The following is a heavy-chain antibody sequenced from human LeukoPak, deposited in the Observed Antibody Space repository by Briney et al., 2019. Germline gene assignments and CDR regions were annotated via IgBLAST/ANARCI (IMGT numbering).Heavy chain of an antibody. CDR1: GFTFSSYA. Sequence: GGSLRLSCAASGFTFSSYAMSWVRQAPGKGLEWVAVISYDGSNKYYADSVKGRFTISRDNSKNTLYLQMNSLRAEDTAVYYCARDFSSAMVTLPFDYWGQGTLVTVSS. D-gene: IGHD5-18*01. V-gene: IGHV3-30-3*01. CDR3: ARDFSSAMVTLPFDY. CDR2: ISYDGSNK. J-gene: IGHJ4*02.